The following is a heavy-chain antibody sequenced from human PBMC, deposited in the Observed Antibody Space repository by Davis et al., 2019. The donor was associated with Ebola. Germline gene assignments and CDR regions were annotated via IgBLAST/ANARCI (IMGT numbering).Heavy chain of an antibody. Sequence: ASVKVSCKVSGYTLSELSIHWVRQAPGQGLEWMGTADLENGETVSAHGFQGRITVTEDTYTDTAYMELTRLRSEDTAVYYCALTGAYDANELAYWGQGTLVTVSS. CDR2: ADLENGET. V-gene: IGHV1-24*01. CDR1: GYTLSELS. J-gene: IGHJ4*02. D-gene: IGHD5-12*01. CDR3: ALTGAYDANELAY.